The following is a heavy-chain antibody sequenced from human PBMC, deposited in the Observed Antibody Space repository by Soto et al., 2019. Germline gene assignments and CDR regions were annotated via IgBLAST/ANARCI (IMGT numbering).Heavy chain of an antibody. CDR3: ARVSRPGAEYFQH. V-gene: IGHV3-21*01. CDR2: ISSSSSYI. Sequence: EVQLVESGGGLVKPGGSLRLSCAASGFTFSRYSMNWVRQAPGKGLEWVSSISSSSSYIYYADSVKGRFTISRDNAKNSLYLQMNRLRAEDTAVYDCARVSRPGAEYFQHWGQGTLVTLSS. CDR1: GFTFSRYS. J-gene: IGHJ1*01.